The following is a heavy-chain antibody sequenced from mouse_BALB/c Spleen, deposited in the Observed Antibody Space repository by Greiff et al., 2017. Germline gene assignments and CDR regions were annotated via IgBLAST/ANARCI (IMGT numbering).Heavy chain of an antibody. Sequence: EVKLQESGPELVKPGASVKMSCKASGYTFTSYVMHWVKQKPGQGLEWIGYINPYNDGTKYNEKFKGKATLTSDKSSSTAYMELSSLTSEDSAVYYCATEGYDYAAMDYWGQGTSVTVSS. V-gene: IGHV1-14*01. CDR2: INPYNDGT. CDR1: GYTFTSYV. CDR3: ATEGYDYAAMDY. J-gene: IGHJ4*01.